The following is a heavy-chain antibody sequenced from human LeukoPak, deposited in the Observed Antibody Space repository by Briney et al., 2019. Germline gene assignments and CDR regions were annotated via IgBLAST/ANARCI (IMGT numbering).Heavy chain of an antibody. CDR2: IKQDGSEK. D-gene: IGHD6-19*01. Sequence: GSLRLSCAASGFTFSSYWMSWVRQAPGKGLEWVANIKQDGSEKYYVDSVKGRFTISRDNAKNSLYLQMNSLRAEYTAVYYCARLSSSGWPDDAFDIWGQGTMVTVSS. CDR1: GFTFSSYW. V-gene: IGHV3-7*01. J-gene: IGHJ3*02. CDR3: ARLSSSGWPDDAFDI.